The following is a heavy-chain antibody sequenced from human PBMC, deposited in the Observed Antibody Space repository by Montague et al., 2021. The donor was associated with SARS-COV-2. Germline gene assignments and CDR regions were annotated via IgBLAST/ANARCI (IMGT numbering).Heavy chain of an antibody. CDR1: GFSFSDYA. CDR2: ISFDGGNE. J-gene: IGHJ4*02. D-gene: IGHD2-15*01. Sequence: SLRLSCAASGFSFSDYATHWVRQAPGKGLEWVALISFDGGNEHYAVSVKGRFSISRDNSKNTVFLQMNRLRAEDTAVYYCAKDRDTRHTTPIDYWGQGTLVTVSS. V-gene: IGHV3-30*04. CDR3: AKDRDTRHTTPIDY.